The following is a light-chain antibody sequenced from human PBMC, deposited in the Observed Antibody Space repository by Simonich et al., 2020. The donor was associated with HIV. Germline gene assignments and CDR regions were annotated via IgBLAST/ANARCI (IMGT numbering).Light chain of an antibody. J-gene: IGLJ3*02. V-gene: IGLV2-11*01. CDR1: SSDVGGYNY. Sequence: QSALTQPRSVSGSPGQSVTISCTGTSSDVGGYNYVSWYQQHPDKAPKLLIYDVTKRPSGVPDRFSGSKSGNTASLTISGLQAEDEADYYCSSYTSSSTRVFGGGTKLTVL. CDR3: SSYTSSSTRV. CDR2: DVT.